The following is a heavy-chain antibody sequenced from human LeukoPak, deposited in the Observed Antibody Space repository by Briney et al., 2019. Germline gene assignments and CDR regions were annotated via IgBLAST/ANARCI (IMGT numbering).Heavy chain of an antibody. J-gene: IGHJ4*02. CDR3: TTGSGSH. CDR2: ISGSGGST. CDR1: GFTFNNYA. V-gene: IGHV3-23*01. Sequence: GGSLRLSCAASGFTFNNYAMSWVRQAPGKGLEWVSSISGSGGSTFYADSLKGRFTISRDNSKNTLYLQMNSLRAEDTAVYYCTTGSGSHWGQGTLVTVSS. D-gene: IGHD3-10*01.